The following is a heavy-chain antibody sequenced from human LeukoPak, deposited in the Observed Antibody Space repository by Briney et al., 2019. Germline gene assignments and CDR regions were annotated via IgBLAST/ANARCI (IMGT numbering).Heavy chain of an antibody. V-gene: IGHV1-2*06. D-gene: IGHD7-27*01. CDR1: GYTVIDYF. J-gene: IGHJ4*02. CDR2: INPNSGGT. Sequence: VASVKVSCKASGYTVIDYFIHWVRQAPGQGLEWTGRINPNSGGTEYAQNFQGRVTMTRDTSISASYMELNRLTSNDTAVYYCARDLSSTPNWELDYWGQGTLVTVSS. CDR3: ARDLSSTPNWELDY.